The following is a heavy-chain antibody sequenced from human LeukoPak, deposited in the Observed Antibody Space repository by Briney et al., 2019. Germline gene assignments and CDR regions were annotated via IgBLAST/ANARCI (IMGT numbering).Heavy chain of an antibody. J-gene: IGHJ4*02. D-gene: IGHD1-26*01. CDR3: ASGLDVGPSDYFDY. V-gene: IGHV3-21*01. CDR2: ISSSSSYI. CDR1: GFTFSSYS. Sequence: TGGSRRLSCAASGFTFSSYSMNWVRQAPGKGLEWVSSISSSSSYIYYADSVKGRFTISRDNAKNSLYLQMNSLRAEDTAVYYCASGLDVGPSDYFDYWGQGTLVTVSS.